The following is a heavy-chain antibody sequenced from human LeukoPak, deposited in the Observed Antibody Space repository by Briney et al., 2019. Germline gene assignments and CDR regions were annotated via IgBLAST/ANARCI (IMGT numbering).Heavy chain of an antibody. CDR1: GGTFSSYA. D-gene: IGHD5-24*01. CDR2: IIPIFGTA. Sequence: ASVKVSCKASGGTFSSYAISWVRQAPGQGLEWMGGIIPIFGTANYAQKFQGRVTITADKSTSTAYMELSSLRSEDTAVYYCARGDGDGYNYHYFDYWGQGTLVTVSS. J-gene: IGHJ4*02. V-gene: IGHV1-69*06. CDR3: ARGDGDGYNYHYFDY.